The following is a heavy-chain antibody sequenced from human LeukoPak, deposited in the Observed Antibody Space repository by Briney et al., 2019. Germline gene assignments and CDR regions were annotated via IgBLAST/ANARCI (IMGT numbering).Heavy chain of an antibody. V-gene: IGHV3-21*01. CDR1: GFTFSSYS. CDR3: EGAAVNHYYYMDV. D-gene: IGHD6-13*01. Sequence: GGSLRLSCAASGFTFSSYSMNWVRQAPGKGLEWVSSISSSSSYIYYADSVKGRFTISRDNAKNSLYLQMNSLRAEDTAVYYCEGAAVNHYYYMDVWGKGTTVTVSS. CDR2: ISSSSSYI. J-gene: IGHJ6*03.